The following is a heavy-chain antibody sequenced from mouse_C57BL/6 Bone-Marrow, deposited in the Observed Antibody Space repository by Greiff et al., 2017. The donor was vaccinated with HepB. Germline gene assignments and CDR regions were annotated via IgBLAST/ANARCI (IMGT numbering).Heavy chain of an antibody. CDR1: GFTFSSYG. CDR2: ISSGGSYT. CDR3: ARLEYYAMDY. Sequence: EVKVVESGGDLVKPGGSLKLSCAASGFTFSSYGMSWVRQTPDKRLEWVATISSGGSYTYYPDSVKGRVTISRDNAKNTLYLQMSSLKAEDTAMYYCARLEYYAMDYWGQGTSVTVSS. J-gene: IGHJ4*01. V-gene: IGHV5-6*01.